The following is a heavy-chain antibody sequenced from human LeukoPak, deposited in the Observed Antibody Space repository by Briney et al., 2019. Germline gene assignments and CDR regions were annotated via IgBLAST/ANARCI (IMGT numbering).Heavy chain of an antibody. V-gene: IGHV4-39*01. CDR2: IYYSGST. D-gene: IGHD2-2*01. CDR3: ARQLGYCSSTSCYADKVDY. J-gene: IGHJ4*02. CDR1: GGSISSSSYY. Sequence: SETLSLTCTVTGGSISSSSYYWGWIRQPPGKGLEWIGSIYYSGSTYYNPSLKSRVTISVDTSKNQFSLKLSSVTAADTAVYYCARQLGYCSSTSCYADKVDYWGQGTLVTVSS.